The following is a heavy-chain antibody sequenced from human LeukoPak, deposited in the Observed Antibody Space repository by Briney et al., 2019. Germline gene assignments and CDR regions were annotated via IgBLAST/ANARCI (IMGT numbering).Heavy chain of an antibody. J-gene: IGHJ3*02. V-gene: IGHV3-48*03. CDR2: ISSSGSTI. D-gene: IGHD5-24*01. Sequence: GGSLRLSCAASGFTFSSYEMNWVRQAPGKGLEWVSYISSSGSTIYYADSVKGRFTISRDNAKNSLYLQMNSLRAEDTAVYYCARQVWLQGDDDAFDIWGQGTMVTVSS. CDR3: ARQVWLQGDDDAFDI. CDR1: GFTFSSYE.